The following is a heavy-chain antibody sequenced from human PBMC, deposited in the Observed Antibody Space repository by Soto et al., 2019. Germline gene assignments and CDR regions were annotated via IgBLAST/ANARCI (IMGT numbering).Heavy chain of an antibody. J-gene: IGHJ6*02. CDR1: GFTFDDYT. CDR2: ISWDGGKT. CDR3: AKDRAAVTGAYYYYAMDV. V-gene: IGHV3-43*01. D-gene: IGHD6-19*01. Sequence: EVQLVESGGVVVQPGGSLRLSCAASGFTFDDYTMHWVRQAPGKSLEWVSLISWDGGKTYYADSVKGRFTISRVNSKNSLHLQMNSLTTEDSASYYCAKDRAAVTGAYYYYAMDVWGQGTTVTVSS.